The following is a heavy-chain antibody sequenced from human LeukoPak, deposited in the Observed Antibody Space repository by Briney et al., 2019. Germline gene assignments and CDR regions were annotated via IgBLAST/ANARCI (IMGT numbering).Heavy chain of an antibody. J-gene: IGHJ4*02. V-gene: IGHV3-23*01. CDR2: ISGSGGST. CDR3: AKRSYYGSGSYFDY. Sequence: PGGSLRLSCAASGFIFSSYSMSWVRQAPGKGLEWVSAISGSGGSTYYADSVKGRFTISRDNSKNTLYLQMNSLRAEDTAVYYCAKRSYYGSGSYFDYWGQGTLVTVSS. D-gene: IGHD3-10*01. CDR1: GFIFSSYS.